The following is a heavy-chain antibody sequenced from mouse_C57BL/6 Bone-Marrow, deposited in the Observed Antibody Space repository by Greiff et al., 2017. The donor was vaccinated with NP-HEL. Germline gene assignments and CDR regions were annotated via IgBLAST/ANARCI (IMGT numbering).Heavy chain of an antibody. CDR3: AREGWLLKCAIDY. J-gene: IGHJ4*01. Sequence: QVQLQQPGAELVKPGASVKLSCKASGYTFTSYWITWVKQRPGQGLEWIGDIYPGSGSTNYNQKFKSKATLPVDTSSSTAYMQLSSLTSEDSSVDYWAREGWLLKCAIDYWGQGTSVTVSS. D-gene: IGHD2-3*01. V-gene: IGHV1-55*01. CDR1: GYTFTSYW. CDR2: IYPGSGST.